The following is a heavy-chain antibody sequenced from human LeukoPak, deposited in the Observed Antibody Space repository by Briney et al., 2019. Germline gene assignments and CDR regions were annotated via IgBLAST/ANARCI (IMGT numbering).Heavy chain of an antibody. CDR3: ANDAAHSSGYLYYFDY. V-gene: IGHV3-23*01. D-gene: IGHD3-22*01. CDR2: ISGSGGST. Sequence: GVSLRLSCAASGFTFSSYAMSWVRQAPGKGLEWVSAISGSGGSTYYADSVKGRFTISRDNSKNTLYLQMNSLRAEDTAVYYCANDAAHSSGYLYYFDYWGQGTLVTVSS. J-gene: IGHJ4*02. CDR1: GFTFSSYA.